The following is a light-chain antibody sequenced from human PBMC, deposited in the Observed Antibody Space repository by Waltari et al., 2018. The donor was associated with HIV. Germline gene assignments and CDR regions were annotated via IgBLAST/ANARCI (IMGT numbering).Light chain of an antibody. Sequence: SYVLTQTPSVSVAPANTAPLTCEGSDIGTRSVPWYRQKPGQAPVLVIYYDGERPSGIAERFSGSNSGNTATLTISRVGVGDEADYYCQVWDANTDVVFGTGTKLTVL. CDR1: DIGTRS. CDR2: YDG. J-gene: IGLJ2*01. V-gene: IGLV3-21*04. CDR3: QVWDANTDVV.